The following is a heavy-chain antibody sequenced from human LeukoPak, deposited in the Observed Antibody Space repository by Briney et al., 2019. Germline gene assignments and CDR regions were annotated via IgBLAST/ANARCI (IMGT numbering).Heavy chain of an antibody. D-gene: IGHD3-10*01. CDR1: GGTFSSYA. CDR2: IIPIFGTA. Sequence: GASVKVSCKASGGTFSSYAISWVRQAPGQGLEWMGGIIPIFGTANYAQKFQGRVTITADESTSTAYMELSSLRSEDTAVYYCARMVRGVITYFDYWGQGTLVTVSS. V-gene: IGHV1-69*13. J-gene: IGHJ4*02. CDR3: ARMVRGVITYFDY.